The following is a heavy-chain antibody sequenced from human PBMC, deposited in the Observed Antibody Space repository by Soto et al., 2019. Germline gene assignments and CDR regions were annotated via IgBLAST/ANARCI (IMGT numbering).Heavy chain of an antibody. D-gene: IGHD6-6*01. CDR1: GFTFSSYW. Sequence: EVQLVESGGGLVQPGGSLRLSCAASGFTFSSYWMHWVRQPPGKGLVWVSRIDGAGRSTNYADSVKGRFTISRDNAKNTLYLQMDSLSAEDTAVYYCARVGSNSWYWGQGTLVTVSS. V-gene: IGHV3-74*01. J-gene: IGHJ4*02. CDR3: ARVGSNSWY. CDR2: IDGAGRST.